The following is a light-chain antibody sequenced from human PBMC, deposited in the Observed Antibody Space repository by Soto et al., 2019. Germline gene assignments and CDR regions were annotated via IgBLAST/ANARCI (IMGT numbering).Light chain of an antibody. V-gene: IGLV2-23*01. CDR1: TSDIGPYKL. Sequence: QSALTQPASVTGSPGQSITISCSGATSDIGPYKLVAWYQQHPGKAPKLIIHEGAKRPSGVSSRFSGSQSSPTASLTISGLQAEDEATYYCCSYALSDLIFGGGTQLTVL. CDR2: EGA. CDR3: CSYALSDLI. J-gene: IGLJ2*01.